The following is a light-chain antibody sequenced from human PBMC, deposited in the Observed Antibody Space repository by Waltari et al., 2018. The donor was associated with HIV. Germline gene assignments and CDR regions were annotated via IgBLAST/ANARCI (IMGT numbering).Light chain of an antibody. CDR1: SSNIGAGYD. J-gene: IGLJ3*02. V-gene: IGLV1-40*01. CDR2: GNS. Sequence: QSVLTQPPSVSGAPGQRVTISCTGSSSNIGAGYDVHWYQQLPGTAPKLLIYGNSKRPRGVPDRFSGSKSGTSASLAITGLQAEDEADYYCQSYDSSLSGSGVFGGGTKLTVL. CDR3: QSYDSSLSGSGV.